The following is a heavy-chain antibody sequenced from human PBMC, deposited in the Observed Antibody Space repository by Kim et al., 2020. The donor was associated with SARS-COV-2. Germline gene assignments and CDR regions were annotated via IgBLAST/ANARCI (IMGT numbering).Heavy chain of an antibody. J-gene: IGHJ4*02. CDR3: ARAYYYGSGSYAFFDY. D-gene: IGHD3-10*01. Sequence: GKGRFTISRDNSKNTLYLQMNSLRAEDTAVYYCARAYYYGSGSYAFFDYWGQGTLVTVSS. V-gene: IGHV3-30*01.